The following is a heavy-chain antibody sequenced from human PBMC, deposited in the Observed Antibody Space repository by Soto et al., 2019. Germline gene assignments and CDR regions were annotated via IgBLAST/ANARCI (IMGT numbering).Heavy chain of an antibody. CDR2: ISSSSSTI. CDR3: ARVVGKYYDSSGYNDY. J-gene: IGHJ4*02. CDR1: GFTFSSYS. V-gene: IGHV3-48*02. Sequence: LRLSCAASGFTFSSYSMNWVRQAPGKGLEWVSYISSSSSTIYYADSVKGRFTISRDNAKNSLYLQMNSLRDEDTAVYYCARVVGKYYDSSGYNDYWGQGTLVTVSS. D-gene: IGHD3-22*01.